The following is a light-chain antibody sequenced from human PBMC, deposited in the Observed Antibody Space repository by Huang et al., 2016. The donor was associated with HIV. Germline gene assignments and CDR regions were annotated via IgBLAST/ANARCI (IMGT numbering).Light chain of an antibody. V-gene: IGKV1-39*01. CDR2: IAT. CDR1: HNINSN. CDR3: QQSQNTPWT. J-gene: IGKJ1*01. Sequence: DIQMTQSPSSLSASIGDRVTMTCRASHNINSNLNWYQQKPGKAPKLLIFIATYLASGVPSRFSGSGSGTHFTITINGLQPEDLATYFCQQSQNTPWTFGQGSRLEIK.